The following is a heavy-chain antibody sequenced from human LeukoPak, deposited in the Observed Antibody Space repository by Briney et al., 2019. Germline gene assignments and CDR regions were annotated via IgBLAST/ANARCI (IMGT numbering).Heavy chain of an antibody. CDR3: ASFPPGVISWFDP. CDR2: IYYSGST. Sequence: KPSETLSLTCTVSGGSISSYYWSWIRQPPGKGLEWIGYIYYSGSTNYNPSLKSRVTISVDTSKNQFSLKLSSVTAADTAVYYCASFPPGVISWFDPWGQGTLVTVSS. CDR1: GGSISSYY. J-gene: IGHJ5*02. V-gene: IGHV4-59*01. D-gene: IGHD3-16*02.